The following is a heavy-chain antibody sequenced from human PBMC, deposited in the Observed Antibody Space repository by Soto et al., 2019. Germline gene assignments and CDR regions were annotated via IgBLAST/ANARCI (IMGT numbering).Heavy chain of an antibody. CDR3: AKDKYTDSVRKVWFFDY. D-gene: IGHD2-15*01. V-gene: IGHV3-23*01. CDR2: MSANGGIT. J-gene: IGHJ2*01. CDR1: GFTFSKYA. Sequence: EVQLLESGGGLVKPGGSLRLSCAASGFTFSKYAMSWVRLAPGKGLEWVSSMSANGGITDYADSVKDRFTISRDNFQNILSLQMDSLRGDDTALYFCAKDKYTDSVRKVWFFDYWGRGTLVTVSS.